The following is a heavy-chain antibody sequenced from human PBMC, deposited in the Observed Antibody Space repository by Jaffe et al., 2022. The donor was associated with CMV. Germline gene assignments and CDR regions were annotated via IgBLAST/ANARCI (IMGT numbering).Heavy chain of an antibody. CDR3: ARDRDTMVRGRRPQSKGGAYYYYMDV. J-gene: IGHJ6*03. CDR1: GFTFSSYW. CDR2: IKQDGSEK. D-gene: IGHD3-10*01. V-gene: IGHV3-7*03. Sequence: EVQLVESGGGLVQPGGSLRLSCAASGFTFSSYWMSWVRQAPGMGLEWVANIKQDGSEKYYVDSVKGRFTVSRDNAKNSLYLQMNSLRAEDTAVYYCARDRDTMVRGRRPQSKGGAYYYYMDVWGKGTTVTVSS.